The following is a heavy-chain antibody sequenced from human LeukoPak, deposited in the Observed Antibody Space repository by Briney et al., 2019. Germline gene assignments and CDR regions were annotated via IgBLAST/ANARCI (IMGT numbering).Heavy chain of an antibody. J-gene: IGHJ5*02. Sequence: GASVKVSCKASGYTFTGYYMHWVRQAPGQGLEWMGWINPNSGGTNYAQKFQGRVTMTRDTSISTAYMELSRLRSDDTAVYYCARGPGQSGYCSSTSCYKGFNWFDPWGQGTLVTVSS. CDR3: ARGPGQSGYCSSTSCYKGFNWFDP. CDR2: INPNSGGT. V-gene: IGHV1-2*02. D-gene: IGHD2-2*02. CDR1: GYTFTGYY.